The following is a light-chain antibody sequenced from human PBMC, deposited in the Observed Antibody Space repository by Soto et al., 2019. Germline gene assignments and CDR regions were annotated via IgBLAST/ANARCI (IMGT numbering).Light chain of an antibody. CDR1: QSVSSN. V-gene: IGKV3-15*01. Sequence: EIVMTQSPATLSVSPGERATLSCRASQSVSSNLAWYQQKPGQAPRLLIYGASTRATGIPARFSDSGSGTEFTLTISSLQSEDFAVYYCQQYNNWPPWTLGQGTQVEI. CDR3: QQYNNWPPWT. CDR2: GAS. J-gene: IGKJ1*01.